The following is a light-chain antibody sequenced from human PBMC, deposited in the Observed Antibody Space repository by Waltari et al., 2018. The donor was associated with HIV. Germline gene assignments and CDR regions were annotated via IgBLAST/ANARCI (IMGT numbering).Light chain of an antibody. CDR3: VLCFGGGMSYV. Sequence: QTVVSQAPSLSVSPGGTVTLTCRLYSGPVPRHHYPSRYPQTPGQTPRTLIYTPKTRSAGVPDRFSGSIVGTKAALTITGAQADDESDYYCVLCFGGGMSYVFGTGTRVTVL. CDR1: SGPVPRHHY. J-gene: IGLJ1*01. V-gene: IGLV8-61*01. CDR2: TPK.